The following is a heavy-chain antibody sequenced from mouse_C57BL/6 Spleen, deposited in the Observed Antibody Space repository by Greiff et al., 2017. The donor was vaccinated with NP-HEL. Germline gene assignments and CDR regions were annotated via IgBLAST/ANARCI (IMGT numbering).Heavy chain of an antibody. V-gene: IGHV1-69*01. CDR2: IDPSDSYT. CDR3: ARSWDYAMDY. J-gene: IGHJ4*01. CDR1: GYTFTSYW. Sequence: QVQLKQPGAELVMPGASVKLSCKASGYTFTSYWMHWVKQRPGQGLEWIGEIDPSDSYTNYNQKFKGKSTLTVDKSSSTAYMQLSSLTSEDSAVYYCARSWDYAMDYWGQGTSVTVSS.